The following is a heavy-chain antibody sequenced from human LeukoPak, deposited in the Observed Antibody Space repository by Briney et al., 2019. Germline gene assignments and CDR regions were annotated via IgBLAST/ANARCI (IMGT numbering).Heavy chain of an antibody. CDR3: ARGAGGSYHNWFDP. CDR1: GGSISSYY. V-gene: IGHV4-59*01. J-gene: IGHJ5*02. CDR2: IYCSGST. D-gene: IGHD1-26*01. Sequence: SETLSLTRTVSGGSISSYYWSWIRQPPGKGLEWIGYIYCSGSTNYNPSLKSRVTISVDTSKNQFSLKLSSVTAADTAVYYCARGAGGSYHNWFDPWGQGTLVTVSS.